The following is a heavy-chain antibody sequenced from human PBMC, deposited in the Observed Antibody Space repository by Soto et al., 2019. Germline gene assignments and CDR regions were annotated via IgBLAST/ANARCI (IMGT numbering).Heavy chain of an antibody. Sequence: GASVKVSCKASGYTFTSYGISWVRQAPGQGLEWMGWISAYNGNTNYAQKLQGRVTMTTDTSTNTAYMKQRSLRSDDTAVYYCARKFGGGVGGVVGVLDFWGQGTWVPVSS. J-gene: IGHJ3*01. CDR1: GYTFTSYG. CDR3: ARKFGGGVGGVVGVLDF. D-gene: IGHD3-16*01. CDR2: ISAYNGNT. V-gene: IGHV1-18*01.